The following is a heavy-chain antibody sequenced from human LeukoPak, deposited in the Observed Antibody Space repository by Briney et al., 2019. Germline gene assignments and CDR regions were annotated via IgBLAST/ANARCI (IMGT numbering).Heavy chain of an antibody. V-gene: IGHV4-39*01. D-gene: IGHD5-12*01. CDR1: GGSISSSSYY. CDR3: AIRVATINYYYYYMDV. J-gene: IGHJ6*03. Sequence: SETLSLTCTVSGGSISSSSYYWGWIRQPPGKGLEWIGSIYYSGSTYYNPSLKSRVTISVDTSKNQFSLKLSSVTAADTAVYYCAIRVATINYYYYYMDVWGKGATVTVSS. CDR2: IYYSGST.